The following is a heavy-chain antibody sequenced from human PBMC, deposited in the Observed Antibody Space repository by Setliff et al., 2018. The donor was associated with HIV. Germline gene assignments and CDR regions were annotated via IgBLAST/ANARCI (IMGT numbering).Heavy chain of an antibody. CDR3: AQLTPRTHYFYGMDV. CDR2: IYYSGST. J-gene: IGHJ6*02. V-gene: IGHV4-39*07. Sequence: PSETLSLTCTVSGGSISSSSYYWGWIRQPPEKGLEWIGSIYYSGSTYYNPSLKSRVTTSVDTSKNQFSLNLTSVTAADTAVYYCAQLTPRTHYFYGMDVWGQGTTVTVSS. CDR1: GGSISSSSYY.